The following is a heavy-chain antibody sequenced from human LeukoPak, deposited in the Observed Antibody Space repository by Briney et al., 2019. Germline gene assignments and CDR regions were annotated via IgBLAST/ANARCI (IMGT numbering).Heavy chain of an antibody. D-gene: IGHD2-2*02. CDR1: GFTFSSYA. J-gene: IGHJ6*03. Sequence: PGGSLRLSCAASGFTFSSYAMHWVRQAPGKGLEWVAVISYDGSNKYYADSVKGRFTISRDNSKNTLYLQMNSLRAEDTAVYYCARAGIVVVPAAINYYYMDVWGKGTTVTVSS. CDR3: ARAGIVVVPAAINYYYMDV. V-gene: IGHV3-30-3*01. CDR2: ISYDGSNK.